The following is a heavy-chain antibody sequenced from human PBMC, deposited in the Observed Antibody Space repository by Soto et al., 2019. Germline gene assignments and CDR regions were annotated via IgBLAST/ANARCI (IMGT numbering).Heavy chain of an antibody. Sequence: EVPLLESGGGLVQPGGSLRLSCAASGFPFSCCAMSWVRQAPGKGLEWVSTIHGHGGYIHYTDSVKGRFIISRDNSMNTVDLQMNSLRAEDTAVYYCAKNRGSGSYSNWSFEVWGRGTLVTVSS. CDR1: GFPFSCCA. CDR2: IHGHGGYI. V-gene: IGHV3-23*01. J-gene: IGHJ2*01. CDR3: AKNRGSGSYSNWSFEV. D-gene: IGHD1-26*01.